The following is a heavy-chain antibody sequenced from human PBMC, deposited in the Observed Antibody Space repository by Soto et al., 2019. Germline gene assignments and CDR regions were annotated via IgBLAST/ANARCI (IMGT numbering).Heavy chain of an antibody. J-gene: IGHJ6*02. CDR2: ISGSGGSA. D-gene: IGHD3-3*01. CDR1: GFTFRSYA. Sequence: GGSLRLSCLASGFTFRSYAMTWVRQGPGRGLEWVSAISGSGGSAFSADSVEGRFTISRDNAKNSLYLQMNSLRAEDTAVYYCAREVVLYGGPYEFWSGYYTPYYYYGMDVWGQGTTVTVSS. CDR3: AREVVLYGGPYEFWSGYYTPYYYYGMDV. V-gene: IGHV3-23*01.